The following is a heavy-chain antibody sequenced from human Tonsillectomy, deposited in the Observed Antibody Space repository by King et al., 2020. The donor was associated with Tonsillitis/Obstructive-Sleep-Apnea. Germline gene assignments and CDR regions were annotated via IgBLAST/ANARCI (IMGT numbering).Heavy chain of an antibody. CDR3: ARSASSGWFEAWCDP. D-gene: IGHD6-19*01. V-gene: IGHV5-51*01. CDR2: IYPGDSDT. Sequence: QLVQSGAEVKKPGESLKISCKGSGYSFTSYWIGWVRQMPGKGLEWMGIIYPGDSDTRYSPSFQGQVTISADKSSNTAYLQWSSLKGADTAMYYCARSASSGWFEAWCDPWGQGPLVTVSS. CDR1: GYSFTSYW. J-gene: IGHJ5*02.